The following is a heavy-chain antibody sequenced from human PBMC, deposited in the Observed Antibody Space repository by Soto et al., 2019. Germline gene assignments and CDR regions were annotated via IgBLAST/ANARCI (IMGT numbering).Heavy chain of an antibody. CDR1: GGSISNYY. V-gene: IGHV4-59*08. Sequence: SETLSLTCTVSGGSISNYYWNWFRQPPGAGLEWIGSIYYSGSTYYNSSLKSRVTISVDTSKNQFSLKLSSVTAADTAVYYCARRGDCSSTSCYLPLYGMDVWGQGTTVTVSS. J-gene: IGHJ6*02. D-gene: IGHD2-2*01. CDR2: IYYSGST. CDR3: ARRGDCSSTSCYLPLYGMDV.